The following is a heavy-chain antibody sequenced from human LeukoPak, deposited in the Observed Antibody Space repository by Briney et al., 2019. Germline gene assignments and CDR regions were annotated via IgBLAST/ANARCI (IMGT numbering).Heavy chain of an antibody. V-gene: IGHV3-53*01. CDR1: DLTVRSNY. Sequence: SGGSLRLSCAASDLTVRSNYMSWVRQVPGKGMECVSYISRDSSTTYAAPVKGRFTTSRDNSGNTLYLQMNNLKTEDTAVYYCRVCGGDCSLIDTWGQGTLVTVSS. CDR2: ISRDSST. CDR3: RVCGGDCSLIDT. D-gene: IGHD2-21*02. J-gene: IGHJ5*02.